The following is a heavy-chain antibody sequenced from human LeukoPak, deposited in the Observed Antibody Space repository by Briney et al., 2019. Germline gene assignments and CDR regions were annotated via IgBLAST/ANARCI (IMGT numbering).Heavy chain of an antibody. V-gene: IGHV1-18*01. CDR3: ARGRWDYDFWSGYYTPYYYYGMDV. Sequence: GASVKVSCKASGYTFTSYGISWVRQAPGQGLEWMGWISAYNGNTNYGQKLQGRVTMTTDTSTSTAYMELRSLRSDDTAVYYCARGRWDYDFWSGYYTPYYYYGMDVWGQGTTVTVSS. CDR2: ISAYNGNT. CDR1: GYTFTSYG. J-gene: IGHJ6*02. D-gene: IGHD3-3*01.